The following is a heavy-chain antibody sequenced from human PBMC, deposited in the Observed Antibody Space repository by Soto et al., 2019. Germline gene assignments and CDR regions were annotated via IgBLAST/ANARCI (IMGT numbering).Heavy chain of an antibody. D-gene: IGHD3-3*01. J-gene: IGHJ6*03. CDR1: GGSISSYY. CDR3: AIVNSRVGTLRFFEWPPSSYYYMAV. V-gene: IGHV4-59*01. CDR2: IYYSGST. Sequence: SETLSLTCTVSGGSISSYYWTWIRQPPGKGLEWIGYIYYSGSTNYNPSLKIRVTISVDTSKNQFSLKLSPVTAPDTAVYYCAIVNSRVGTLRFFEWPPSSYYYMAVWGKGTKVTL.